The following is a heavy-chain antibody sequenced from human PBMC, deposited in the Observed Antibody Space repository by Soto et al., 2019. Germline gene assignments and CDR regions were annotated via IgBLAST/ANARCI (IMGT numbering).Heavy chain of an antibody. Sequence: QVQLVQSGAEVKKPGASVKVSCKASGYTFTSYDINWVRQATGHGLEWMGWMNPNSGNTGYAQKFQGRVTMTWNTSITTVYMELSSLRSEDTAGYYCARERSFGADYWGQGTLVTVSS. D-gene: IGHD3-16*01. V-gene: IGHV1-8*01. CDR1: GYTFTSYD. CDR2: MNPNSGNT. CDR3: ARERSFGADY. J-gene: IGHJ4*02.